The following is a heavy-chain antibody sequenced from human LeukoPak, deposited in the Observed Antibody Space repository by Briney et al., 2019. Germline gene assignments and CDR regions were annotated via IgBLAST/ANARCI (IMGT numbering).Heavy chain of an antibody. V-gene: IGHV4-39*01. CDR2: IYYSGST. J-gene: IGHJ3*02. CDR3: ACHSSLDAFDI. Sequence: SETLSLTCTVSGGSISSSRYYWGWIRQPPGKGLEWIGSIYYSGSTYYNPSLKSRVTISVDTSKNQFSLKLSSVTAADTAVYYCACHSSLDAFDIWGQGTMVTVSS. CDR1: GGSISSSRYY.